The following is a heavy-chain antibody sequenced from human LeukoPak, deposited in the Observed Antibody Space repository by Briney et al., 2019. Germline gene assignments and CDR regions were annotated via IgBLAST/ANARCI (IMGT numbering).Heavy chain of an antibody. CDR3: ARALYHTFGY. CDR1: GGTFSSYA. Sequence: GASVKVSCKASGGTFSSYAISWVRQAPGQGLEWMGIINPSGGSTSYAQKFQGRVTMTRDTSTSTVYMELRSLRSDDTAVYYCARALYHTFGYWGQGTLVTVSS. J-gene: IGHJ4*02. V-gene: IGHV1-46*01. D-gene: IGHD2-2*01. CDR2: INPSGGST.